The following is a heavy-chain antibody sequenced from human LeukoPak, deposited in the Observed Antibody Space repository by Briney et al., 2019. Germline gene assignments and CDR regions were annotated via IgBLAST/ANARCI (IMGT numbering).Heavy chain of an antibody. V-gene: IGHV3-23*01. D-gene: IGHD3-22*01. Sequence: GGSLRLSCAASGFTFSTYAISWVRQAPGKGLEWVSVISGSGGSTYYADSVEGRFIISRDNSKNTLYLQMNTLRVEDTPAYHCAKRGYDTSGYYGYFDYWGQGTLVTVSS. CDR1: GFTFSTYA. CDR2: ISGSGGST. CDR3: AKRGYDTSGYYGYFDY. J-gene: IGHJ4*02.